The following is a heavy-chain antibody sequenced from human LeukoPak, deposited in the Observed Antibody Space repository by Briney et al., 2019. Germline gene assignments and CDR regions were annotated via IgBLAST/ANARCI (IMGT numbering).Heavy chain of an antibody. Sequence: SETLSLTCAVYGGSFSGYYWSWIRQPPGKGLEWIGEINHSGSTNYNPSLKSRVTISVDTSKNQFSLKLSSVTAADTAVYYCARVTGRFLVWFDPWGQGTLVTVSS. CDR2: INHSGST. D-gene: IGHD3-3*01. V-gene: IGHV4-34*01. CDR1: GGSFSGYY. J-gene: IGHJ5*02. CDR3: ARVTGRFLVWFDP.